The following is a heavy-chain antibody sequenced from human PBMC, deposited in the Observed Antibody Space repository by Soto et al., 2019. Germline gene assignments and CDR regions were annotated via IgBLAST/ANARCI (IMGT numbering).Heavy chain of an antibody. CDR2: ISGSGVST. CDR1: GFTFSSYA. V-gene: IGHV3-23*01. J-gene: IGHJ4*02. Sequence: EVQLLESGGGLVQPGGSLRLSCAASGFTFSSYAMSWVRQAPGKGLEWVSAISGSGVSTYYADSVKGRFTISRDNSKNTRYLPMNSLRAEDTAVYYCAKEEGYSIGWTHFDYGGQGTLGTVSS. CDR3: AKEEGYSIGWTHFDY. D-gene: IGHD6-19*01.